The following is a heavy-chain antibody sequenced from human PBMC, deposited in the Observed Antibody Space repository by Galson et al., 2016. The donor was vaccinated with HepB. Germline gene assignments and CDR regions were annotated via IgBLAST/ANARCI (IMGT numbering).Heavy chain of an antibody. Sequence: SLRLSCAGSGLTFSNNWMTWVRQAPGRGLEWVAHINQDGSNKAYVGAVKGRFTVSRDNAKNSLYLQTNSLRVEEPAVYYCAVSGKPFDYWGQGILVFVSS. D-gene: IGHD5/OR15-5a*01. J-gene: IGHJ4*02. CDR2: INQDGSNK. CDR1: GLTFSNNW. CDR3: AVSGKPFDY. V-gene: IGHV3-7*03.